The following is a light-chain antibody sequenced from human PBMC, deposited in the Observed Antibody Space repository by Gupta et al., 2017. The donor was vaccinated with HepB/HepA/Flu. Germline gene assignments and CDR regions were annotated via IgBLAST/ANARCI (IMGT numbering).Light chain of an antibody. V-gene: IGKV3-20*01. J-gene: IGKJ2*02. Sequence: EIVLTQSPGTLSLSPGERATLSCRASQSVSSSYLAWYQQKPGQAPRLLIYGASSRATGIPDRFSGSGSGTDFTLTISRLEPEDFAVYYCQQEGSSPGNFGQGTKLEIK. CDR2: GAS. CDR3: QQEGSSPGN. CDR1: QSVSSSY.